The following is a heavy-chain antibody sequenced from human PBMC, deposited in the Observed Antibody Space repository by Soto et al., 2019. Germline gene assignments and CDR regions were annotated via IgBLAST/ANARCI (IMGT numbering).Heavy chain of an antibody. Sequence: QVQLGESGGGVIQPGTSLSLSCGSSGFTFRSFGMYWVRQAPGKGLEWVAVVSYDGNHKYYADSVKGRFTVSRDNAKNMLYLQMNSLRGEDTAVYYCAKDVGQQLVLNYGMDVWGQGTTVTVSS. CDR3: AKDVGQQLVLNYGMDV. CDR2: VSYDGNHK. CDR1: GFTFRSFG. D-gene: IGHD6-13*01. V-gene: IGHV3-30*18. J-gene: IGHJ6*02.